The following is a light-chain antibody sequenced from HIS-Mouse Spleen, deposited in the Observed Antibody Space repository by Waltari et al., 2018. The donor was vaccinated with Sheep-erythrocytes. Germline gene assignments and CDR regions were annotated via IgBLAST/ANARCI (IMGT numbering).Light chain of an antibody. CDR1: SSDVGGYNY. Sequence: QSALTQPASVSGSPGQSITISCTGTSSDVGGYNYVSWYQQHPGKAPKLMIYDVSNRPSGVFNRFSGSKSGNTASLTISGLQAEDDADYYCSSYTSSSTWVFGGGTKLTVL. V-gene: IGLV2-14*03. J-gene: IGLJ3*02. CDR2: DVS. CDR3: SSYTSSSTWV.